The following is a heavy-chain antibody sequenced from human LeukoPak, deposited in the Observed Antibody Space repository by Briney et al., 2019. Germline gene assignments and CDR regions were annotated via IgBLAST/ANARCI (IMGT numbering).Heavy chain of an antibody. CDR2: IYPADSVI. CDR1: GYSITNYW. V-gene: IGHV5-51*01. J-gene: IGHJ5*02. Sequence: GEALKISCKGSGYSITNYWIAWVRQMPGKGLEWMGIIYPADSVIRYSPSFQGQVTISADKSISTAYLQWSSLKASDTAMYYCARQEYCSGGSCYTWFDPWGQGTLVTVSS. CDR3: ARQEYCSGGSCYTWFDP. D-gene: IGHD2-15*01.